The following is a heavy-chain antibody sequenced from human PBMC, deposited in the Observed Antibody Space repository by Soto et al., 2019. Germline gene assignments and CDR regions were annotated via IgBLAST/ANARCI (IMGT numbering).Heavy chain of an antibody. J-gene: IGHJ4*02. D-gene: IGHD3-3*01. V-gene: IGHV3-73*01. CDR2: IRIKANAYAT. CDR3: TRQWLLCGPFDY. Sequence: GGSLRLSCVVSVFTFSYSTIHWVRQASGKWLEWIGRIRIKANAYATAEDASVXXRFTISRYDSIXTAYLXINSLKTEDTAVYFCTRQWLLCGPFDYWGQGX. CDR1: VFTFSYST.